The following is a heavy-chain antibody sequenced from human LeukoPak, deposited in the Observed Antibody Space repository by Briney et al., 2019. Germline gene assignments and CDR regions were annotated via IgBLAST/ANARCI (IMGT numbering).Heavy chain of an antibody. V-gene: IGHV4-39*07. CDR3: ARKQTGTMYDV. J-gene: IGHJ4*02. CDR1: GGSISSSSYY. CDR2: FSSGGSA. Sequence: PSGAPSPTCIVPGGSISSSSYYWAWIRQSPGEGPEWIGTFSSGGSAYYNPSLTSRVSISKDTSDNQFSLRLYSVTAADTAVYYCARKQTGTMYDVWGQGTQVTVSS. D-gene: IGHD1-7*01.